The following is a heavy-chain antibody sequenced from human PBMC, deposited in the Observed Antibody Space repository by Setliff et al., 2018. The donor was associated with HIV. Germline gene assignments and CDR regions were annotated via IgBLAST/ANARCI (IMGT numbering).Heavy chain of an antibody. Sequence: SETLSLTCAVSGYSISSGYYWGWIRQPPGKGLEWIGSIYHSGSPYYNPSLKSPVTISVDTSKSQFSLKLISVTAADTAIYYCARTSPVPAYYYYYMDVWGKGTTVTVSS. V-gene: IGHV4-38-2*01. CDR1: GYSISSGYY. CDR2: IYHSGSP. J-gene: IGHJ6*03. CDR3: ARTSPVPAYYYYYMDV.